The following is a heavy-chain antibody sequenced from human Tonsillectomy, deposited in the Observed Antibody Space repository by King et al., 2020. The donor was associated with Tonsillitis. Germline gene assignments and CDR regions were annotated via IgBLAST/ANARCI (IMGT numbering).Heavy chain of an antibody. J-gene: IGHJ4*02. D-gene: IGHD4-17*01. CDR2: ISYDGSNK. Sequence: VQLVESGGGVVQPGRSLRLSCAASGFTFSSYAMHWVRQAPGKGLEWVAVISYDGSNKYYADSVKGRFTISRDNSKNTLYLQMNSLRAEDTAVYYCARDDYGDYEGLGYFDYWGQGTLVTVSS. V-gene: IGHV3-30-3*01. CDR3: ARDDYGDYEGLGYFDY. CDR1: GFTFSSYA.